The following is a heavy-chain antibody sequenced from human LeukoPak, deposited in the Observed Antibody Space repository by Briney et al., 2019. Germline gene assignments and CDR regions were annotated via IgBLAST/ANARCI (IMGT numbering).Heavy chain of an antibody. CDR3: ARAGIFGASNY. J-gene: IGHJ4*02. Sequence: PGGSLRLSCAASGFTFSNYGVHWVRQAPGKGLEWVAFIQFDGSDIFYADSVKGRFTISRDNSKNTLYLQMNSLRAEDTAVYYCARAGIFGASNYWGQGTLVTVSS. CDR2: IQFDGSDI. V-gene: IGHV3-30*02. CDR1: GFTFSNYG. D-gene: IGHD3-3*01.